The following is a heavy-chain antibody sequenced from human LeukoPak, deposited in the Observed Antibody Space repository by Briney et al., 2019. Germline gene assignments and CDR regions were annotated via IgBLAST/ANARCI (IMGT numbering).Heavy chain of an antibody. CDR3: ARFQLEPTGAFDI. Sequence: ASVKVSCKSSGYTFTGYYMHWVRQAPGQGLEWMGWINPNSGGTNSAQKFQGRVTMTRDTAISTAYMELSRLRSADTAVYYCARFQLEPTGAFDIWGQGTMVTVSS. V-gene: IGHV1-2*02. CDR2: INPNSGGT. J-gene: IGHJ3*02. D-gene: IGHD1-1*01. CDR1: GYTFTGYY.